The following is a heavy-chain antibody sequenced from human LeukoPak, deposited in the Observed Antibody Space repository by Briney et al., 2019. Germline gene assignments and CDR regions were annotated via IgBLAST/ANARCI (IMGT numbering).Heavy chain of an antibody. CDR2: IRGKAYGGTT. D-gene: IGHD3/OR15-3a*01. CDR1: QFNFNSYG. V-gene: IGHV3-49*04. CDR3: TRGFGL. J-gene: IGHJ4*02. Sequence: AGGSLRLSCATSQFNFNSYGMTWVRQAPGKGLEWVGFIRGKAYGGTTEYAASVKGRFTISRDDSKSIAYLQMNSLKTEDTAVYYCTRGFGLGGQGTLVTVSS.